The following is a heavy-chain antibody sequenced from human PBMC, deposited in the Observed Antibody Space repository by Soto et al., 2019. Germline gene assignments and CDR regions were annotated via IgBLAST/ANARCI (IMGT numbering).Heavy chain of an antibody. CDR3: SMFYYDSSGYLPSPYYYYYGMDV. CDR2: IKQDGSEK. D-gene: IGHD3-22*01. J-gene: IGHJ6*02. V-gene: IGHV3-7*02. CDR1: GLTFSSYW. Sequence: GGSLRLSCAASGLTFSSYWMSWVRQAPGKGLEWVANIKQDGSEKYYVVSVKGRFTISRDNAKNLLYLQMNSLRAEDTAVYYFSMFYYDSSGYLPSPYYYYYGMDVWGQGT.